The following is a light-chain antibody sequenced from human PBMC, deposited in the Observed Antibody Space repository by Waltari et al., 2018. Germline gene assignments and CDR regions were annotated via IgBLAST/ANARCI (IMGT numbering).Light chain of an antibody. CDR1: GSNIGNNF. Sequence: QSVLTQPPSLSAAPGQRVTISCSGSGSNIGNNFVSWYQQFPRPAPKLLIYNYHQRPSGIPARFSGSKSDTSATLDVTGLQTDDEADYHCAVWDSSLNAVVFGGGTRLTV. CDR2: NYH. CDR3: AVWDSSLNAVV. J-gene: IGLJ2*01. V-gene: IGLV1-51*01.